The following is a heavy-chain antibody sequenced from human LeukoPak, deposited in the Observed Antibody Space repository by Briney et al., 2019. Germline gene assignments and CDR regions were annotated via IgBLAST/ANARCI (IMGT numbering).Heavy chain of an antibody. CDR2: VYYSGST. CDR1: GGSISSSIYH. V-gene: IGHV4-39*01. J-gene: IGHJ4*02. Sequence: SETLSLTCTVSGGSISSSIYHWGWIRQPPGKGLEWIGSVYYSGSTYYSPSLKSRVTISIDTSKNQFSLNLSSVTAADTAVYYCARLLVSPSTTDYWGQGALDTVSS. D-gene: IGHD1-14*01. CDR3: ARLLVSPSTTDY.